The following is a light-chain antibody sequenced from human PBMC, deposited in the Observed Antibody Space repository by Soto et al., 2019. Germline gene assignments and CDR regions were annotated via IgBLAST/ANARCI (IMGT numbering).Light chain of an antibody. J-gene: IGKJ1*01. CDR3: QQYNSYSPWT. V-gene: IGKV1-9*01. CDR1: KAIGSS. CDR2: GAS. Sequence: IQLTQSPSSLSASVGDSVTITCRASKAIGSSFAWYQQKPGKVPEVLIYGASTLQNGVPSRFSGSGSGTEFTLTISSLQPDDFATYYCQQYNSYSPWTFGQGTKVDIK.